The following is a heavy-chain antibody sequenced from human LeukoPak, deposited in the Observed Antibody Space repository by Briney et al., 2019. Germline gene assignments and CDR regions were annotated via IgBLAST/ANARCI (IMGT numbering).Heavy chain of an antibody. CDR1: GFTFSSYG. J-gene: IGHJ4*02. V-gene: IGHV3-30*18. CDR2: ISYDGSNK. CDR3: AKEDRERGVTTLGY. Sequence: PGGSLRLSCAASGFTFSSYGMHWVRQAPGKGLEWVAVISYDGSNKYYADSVKGRFTISRDNSKNTLYLQMNSLRAEDTAVYYCAKEDRERGVTTLGYWGQGTLVTVSS. D-gene: IGHD4-17*01.